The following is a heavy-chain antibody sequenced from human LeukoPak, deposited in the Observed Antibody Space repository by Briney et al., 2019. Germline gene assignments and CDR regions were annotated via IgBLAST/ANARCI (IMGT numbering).Heavy chain of an antibody. CDR1: GGSFSGYY. CDR3: ARGLYYYGSGSYYGYFDY. V-gene: IGHV4-34*01. CDR2: INHSGST. J-gene: IGHJ4*02. D-gene: IGHD3-10*01. Sequence: PSETLSLTCAVYGGSFSGYYWSWIRQPPGKGLEWIGEINHSGSTNYNPSLKSRVTISVDTPKNQFSLKLSSVTAADTAAYYCARGLYYYGSGSYYGYFDYWGQGTLVTVSS.